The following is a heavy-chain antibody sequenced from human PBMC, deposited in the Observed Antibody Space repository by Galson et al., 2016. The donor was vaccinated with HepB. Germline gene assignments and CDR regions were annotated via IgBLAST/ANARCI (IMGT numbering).Heavy chain of an antibody. Sequence: SETLSLTCGVSGGSFNVYYWSWIRQPPGKGLEWIGEVNHSGATKYNPTLKSRVTISADTPKNQFSLKLTSMTAADTAVYDCAGVLVAATNWFDPWGRGTLVPVSS. V-gene: IGHV4-34*01. CDR2: VNHSGAT. J-gene: IGHJ5*02. D-gene: IGHD2-15*01. CDR1: GGSFNVYY. CDR3: AGVLVAATNWFDP.